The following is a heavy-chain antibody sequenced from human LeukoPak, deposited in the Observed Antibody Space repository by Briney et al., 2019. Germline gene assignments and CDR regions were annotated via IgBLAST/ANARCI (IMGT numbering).Heavy chain of an antibody. V-gene: IGHV1-8*01. D-gene: IGHD3-3*01. CDR1: GYTFTSYD. J-gene: IGHJ6*03. CDR3: ARVNRYDFWSGYYPWEYYYYMDV. Sequence: GASVKVSCKASGYTFTSYDVNWVGQATGQRLEWMGWMNPNRGNTGYAQKFQGRLTMTRNTSISTAYMELSSLRSEDTAVYYCARVNRYDFWSGYYPWEYYYYMDVWGKGTTVTVSS. CDR2: MNPNRGNT.